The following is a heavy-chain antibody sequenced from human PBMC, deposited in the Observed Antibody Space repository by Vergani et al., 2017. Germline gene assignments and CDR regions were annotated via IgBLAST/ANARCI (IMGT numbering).Heavy chain of an antibody. CDR2: IYPSSGST. Sequence: QVQLQESGPGLVKPSETLFLTCAASGYSISSGYYRCWIRQPPGKGLEWIVSIYPSSGSTSYTPSLKSRVTISSDTSTNQFSLRRTSVTAAATAVFYCARQIWGIWIDPGGQGSLVTVSS. V-gene: IGHV4-38-2*01. J-gene: IGHJ5*02. D-gene: IGHD3-16*01. CDR3: ARQIWGIWIDP. CDR1: GYSISSGYY.